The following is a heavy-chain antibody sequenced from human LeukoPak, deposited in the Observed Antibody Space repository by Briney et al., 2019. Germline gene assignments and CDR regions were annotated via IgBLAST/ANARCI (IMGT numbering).Heavy chain of an antibody. CDR1: GFIVSNHG. J-gene: IGHJ4*02. CDR2: FWAHGRSQ. Sequence: GGSLRLSCTTSGFIVSNHGMHWVRQAPGKGLEWVAVFWAHGRSQYYADSVKGRFSISRDISRSTVHLQMNSLRAEDTAIYYCARDDDTSSHYSLFEYWGQGTRVTVSS. V-gene: IGHV3-33*01. D-gene: IGHD3-22*01. CDR3: ARDDDTSSHYSLFEY.